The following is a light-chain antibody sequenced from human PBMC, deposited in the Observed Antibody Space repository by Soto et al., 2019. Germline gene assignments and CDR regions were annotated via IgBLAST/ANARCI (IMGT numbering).Light chain of an antibody. CDR1: QGISNY. J-gene: IGKJ1*01. V-gene: IGKV1-27*01. CDR2: GAS. Sequence: EIQMTQSPSSLSASVGDRVTITCRASQGISNYLAWYQQKPGKVPKLLIYGASTLQSEVPSRLSGSGSGTDFTLIINSLQPEDVATYYCQKYDSAPWTFGQGTKVEIK. CDR3: QKYDSAPWT.